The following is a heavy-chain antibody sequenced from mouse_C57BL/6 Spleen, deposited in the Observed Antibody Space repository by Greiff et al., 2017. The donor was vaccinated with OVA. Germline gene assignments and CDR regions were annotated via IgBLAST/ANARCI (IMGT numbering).Heavy chain of an antibody. CDR2: IRNKANGYTT. V-gene: IGHV7-3*01. D-gene: IGHD2-3*01. Sequence: EVMLVESGGGLVQPGGSLSLSCAASGFTFTDYYMSWVRQPPGKALEWLGFIRNKANGYTTEYSASVKGRFTISRDNSQSILYLQMNALIAEDRATYYCARLKGGYCDMDYWGQGTSVTVSS. CDR1: GFTFTDYY. J-gene: IGHJ4*01. CDR3: ARLKGGYCDMDY.